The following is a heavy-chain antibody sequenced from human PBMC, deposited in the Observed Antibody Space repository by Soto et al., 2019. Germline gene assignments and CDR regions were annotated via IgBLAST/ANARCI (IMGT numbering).Heavy chain of an antibody. J-gene: IGHJ4*02. D-gene: IGHD6-19*01. CDR3: AKDVTYSSGSIGY. CDR1: GFTFSSYG. V-gene: IGHV3-30*18. CDR2: ISYDGSNK. Sequence: PGGSLRLSCAASGFTFSSYGMHWVRQAPGKGLEWVAVISYDGSNKYYADSVKGRFTISRDNSKNTLYLQMNSLRAEDTAVYYCAKDVTYSSGSIGYWGQGTLVTVSS.